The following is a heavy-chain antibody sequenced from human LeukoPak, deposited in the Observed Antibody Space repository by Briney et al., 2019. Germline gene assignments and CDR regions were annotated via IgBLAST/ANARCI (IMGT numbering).Heavy chain of an antibody. Sequence: ASVKVSCKASGYTFTGYYMHWVRQAPGQGLEWMGWINPNSGGTNYAQKFQGRVTMTRDTSISTAYMELSRLRSDGTAVYYCARSGYSSSWYGSYYYYYYMDVWGKGTTVTVSS. CDR2: INPNSGGT. D-gene: IGHD6-13*01. J-gene: IGHJ6*03. V-gene: IGHV1-2*02. CDR1: GYTFTGYY. CDR3: ARSGYSSSWYGSYYYYYYMDV.